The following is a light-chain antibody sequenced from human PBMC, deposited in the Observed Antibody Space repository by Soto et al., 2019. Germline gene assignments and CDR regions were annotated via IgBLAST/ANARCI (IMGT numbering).Light chain of an antibody. CDR2: AAS. CDR3: QQSYITPLT. Sequence: DIQMTQSPSSLSASVGDRVTITCRASQSISSYLNWYQQKPGKAPKLLIYAASSLPSGVPSRFSGSGSGTDFTLTISSLQPEDFATYYCQQSYITPLTFGQGTKVEIK. J-gene: IGKJ1*01. CDR1: QSISSY. V-gene: IGKV1-39*01.